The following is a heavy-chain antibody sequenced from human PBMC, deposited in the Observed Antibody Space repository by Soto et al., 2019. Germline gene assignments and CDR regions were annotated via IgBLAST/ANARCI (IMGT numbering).Heavy chain of an antibody. Sequence: GGSLRLSCAASGFTFRSFTMNWARQAPGKGLEWVSTISSNSAYIYYTDARRGGFTISRDNAKNSLHLQMNSLRAEDTAVYYCTRDASRDSSARGWFDPWGPGTLVTVSS. V-gene: IGHV3-21*01. CDR2: ISSNSAYI. CDR1: GFTFRSFT. J-gene: IGHJ5*02. D-gene: IGHD6-13*01. CDR3: TRDASRDSSARGWFDP.